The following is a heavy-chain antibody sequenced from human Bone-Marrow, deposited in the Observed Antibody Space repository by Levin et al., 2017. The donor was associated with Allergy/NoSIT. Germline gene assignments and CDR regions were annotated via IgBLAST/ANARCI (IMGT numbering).Heavy chain of an antibody. CDR3: ARGGGWNNHGYALDS. CDR2: ISYDGANK. V-gene: IGHV3-30*04. CDR1: GFTFRTYA. D-gene: IGHD1/OR15-1a*01. Sequence: LSLTCVVSGFTFRTYAMHWVRQTPGKGLEWVAVISYDGANKDYADSVKGRFTVPRDNSKKTLDLQMNSLRAEDTAVYYCARGGGWNNHGYALDSWGQGTLVTVSS. J-gene: IGHJ4*02.